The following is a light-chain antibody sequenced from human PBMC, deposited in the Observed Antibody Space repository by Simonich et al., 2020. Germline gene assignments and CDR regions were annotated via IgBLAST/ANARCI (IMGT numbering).Light chain of an antibody. J-gene: IGLJ2*01. CDR3: CSYAGSSTLV. V-gene: IGLV2-23*01. CDR2: EGS. Sequence: QSSLTQPASVSGSPGQSITISCTGTSSDVGGYNYFSWYQQPPGKAPKLLIYEGSKRPSGVSNRFSGSKSGNTASLTISGLQAEDEADYYCCSYAGSSTLVFGGGTKLTVL. CDR1: SSDVGGYNY.